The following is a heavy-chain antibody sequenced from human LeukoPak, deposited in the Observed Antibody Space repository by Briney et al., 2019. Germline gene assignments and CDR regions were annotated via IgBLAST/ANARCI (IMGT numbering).Heavy chain of an antibody. CDR2: INHSGST. J-gene: IGHJ6*04. V-gene: IGHV4-34*01. CDR1: GGSFSGYY. Sequence: SETLSLTCAVYGGSFSGYYWSWIRQPPGKGLEWIGEINHSGSTNYNPSLKSRVTISVDTSKNQFSLKLSSVTAADTAVYYCARQNQQLVRGRGMDVWGKGTTVTVSS. CDR3: ARQNQQLVRGRGMDV. D-gene: IGHD6-13*01.